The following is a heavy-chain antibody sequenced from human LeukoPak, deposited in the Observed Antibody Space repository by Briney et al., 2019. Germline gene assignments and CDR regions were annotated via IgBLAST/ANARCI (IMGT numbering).Heavy chain of an antibody. Sequence: PGGSLRLSCAASGFTFSSYSMNWVRQAPGKGLEWVSSISSSSSYIYYADSVKGRFTISRDNAKNSLYLQMNSLRAEDTAVYYCARISSYYYDSSGYLDYWGRGTLVTVSS. CDR1: GFTFSSYS. CDR3: ARISSYYYDSSGYLDY. D-gene: IGHD3-22*01. V-gene: IGHV3-21*01. J-gene: IGHJ4*02. CDR2: ISSSSSYI.